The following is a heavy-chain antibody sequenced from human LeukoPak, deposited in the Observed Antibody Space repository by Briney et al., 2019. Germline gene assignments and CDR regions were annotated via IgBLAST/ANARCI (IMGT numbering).Heavy chain of an antibody. CDR3: ARVDYGSGSYFDY. CDR2: ISGSGGST. D-gene: IGHD3-10*01. J-gene: IGHJ4*01. Sequence: GGSLRLSCAASGFTFSSYAMSWVRQAPGKGLEWVSAISGSGGSTYYADSVKGRFAISRDNSKNMLYLQLNSLRAEDTAVYYCARVDYGSGSYFDYWGKEPWSPSPQ. CDR1: GFTFSSYA. V-gene: IGHV3-23*01.